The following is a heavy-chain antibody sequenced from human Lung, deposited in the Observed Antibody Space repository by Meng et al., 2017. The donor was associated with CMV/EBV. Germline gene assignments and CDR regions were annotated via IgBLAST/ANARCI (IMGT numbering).Heavy chain of an antibody. D-gene: IGHD2-2*01. CDR2: IYPGDSDT. CDR1: GYSFTSYW. J-gene: IGHJ1*01. CDR3: AGQVFFVCSSTSCYGYFQH. V-gene: IGHV5-51*01. Sequence: GEXXKISCKGSGYSFTSYWIGWVRQMPGKGLEWMGIIYPGDSDTRYSPSFQGQVTISADKSISTAYLQWSSLKASDTAMYYCAGQVFFVCSSTSCYGYFQHWXQGTLVTVSS.